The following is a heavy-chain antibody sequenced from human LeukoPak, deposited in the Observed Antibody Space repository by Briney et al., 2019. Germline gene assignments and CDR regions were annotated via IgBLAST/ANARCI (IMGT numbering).Heavy chain of an antibody. V-gene: IGHV5-51*01. CDR1: GYSFTNYW. CDR2: TYPGDSDT. J-gene: IGHJ4*02. Sequence: GESLKIFCKGSGYSFTNYWIGWVRQMPGKGLEWMGITYPGDSDTTYSPSFQGQVTISADKSISTAYLQWSSLKASDTAMYYCARRWGDSSSSFDYWGQGSLVTVSS. CDR3: ARRWGDSSSSFDY. D-gene: IGHD6-13*01.